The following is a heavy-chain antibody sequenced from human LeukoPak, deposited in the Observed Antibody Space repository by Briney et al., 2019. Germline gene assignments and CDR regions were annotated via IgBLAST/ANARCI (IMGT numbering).Heavy chain of an antibody. CDR3: ARGDYLDSSGYLDY. CDR1: GYSFTSYW. Sequence: GESLKISCKGSGYSFTSYWIGWVRQMPGKGLEWMGVIYPGDSDTRYSPSFQAQVTISAHKSTSTAYLQWSSLKASDPAIYSCARGDYLDSSGYLDYWGQGTLVTVSS. V-gene: IGHV5-51*01. J-gene: IGHJ4*02. D-gene: IGHD3-22*01. CDR2: IYPGDSDT.